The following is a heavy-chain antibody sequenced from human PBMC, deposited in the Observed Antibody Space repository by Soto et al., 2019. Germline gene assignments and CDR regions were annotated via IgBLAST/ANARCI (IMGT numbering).Heavy chain of an antibody. CDR2: IYSTGST. Sequence: EVQLVESGGGLIQPGGSLRLSCAASGFTVSSNYMSWVRQAPGKGLEWVSVIYSTGSTYYADSVKGRFTISRDNSKNTMYLQMNSLRAEDTAVYYCARDPGGTAAEGDGFDYRGQGTLVTVSS. CDR3: ARDPGGTAAEGDGFDY. J-gene: IGHJ4*02. V-gene: IGHV3-53*01. D-gene: IGHD6-13*01. CDR1: GFTVSSNY.